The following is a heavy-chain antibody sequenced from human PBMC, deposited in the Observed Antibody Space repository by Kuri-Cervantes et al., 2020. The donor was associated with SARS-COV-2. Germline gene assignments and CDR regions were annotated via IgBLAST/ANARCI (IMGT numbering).Heavy chain of an antibody. CDR1: GFTFSSYA. CDR2: ISGSGGST. Sequence: GESLKISCAASGFTFSSYAMSWVRQAPGKGLEWVSAISGSGGSTNYADSVKGRFTISRDNSKNTLYLQMNSLRAEDTAVYYCAKGGVVMFDYWGQGTLVTVSS. V-gene: IGHV3-23*01. CDR3: AKGGVVMFDY. J-gene: IGHJ4*02. D-gene: IGHD3-3*01.